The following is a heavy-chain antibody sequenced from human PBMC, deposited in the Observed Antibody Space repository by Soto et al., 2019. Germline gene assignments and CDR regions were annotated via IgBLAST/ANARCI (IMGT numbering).Heavy chain of an antibody. J-gene: IGHJ4*02. CDR3: ARGPPIVGNTTPLDS. Sequence: SETLSLTCTVSGGSITNSNWWSWVRLPPAKGLEWIGDIYHAGSTKYNPSLERRVTMSVDTSNNQFALTLTSVTAADTAVYFCARGPPIVGNTTPLDSWGQGTLVTVSS. CDR2: IYHAGST. V-gene: IGHV4-4*02. CDR1: GGSITNSNW. D-gene: IGHD2-21*01.